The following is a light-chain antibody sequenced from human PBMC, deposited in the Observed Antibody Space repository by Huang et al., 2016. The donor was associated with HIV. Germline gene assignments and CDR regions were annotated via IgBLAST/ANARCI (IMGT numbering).Light chain of an antibody. J-gene: IGKJ5*01. V-gene: IGKV3-11*01. CDR2: DAS. CDR1: QSVSRY. Sequence: EIVLTQSPATLSLSPGQRATLSCRASQSVSRYLNWYQQKPGQAPRLLIYDASKRATGIPARFSGSGSGTDFTLTISSLEPEDFAFYYCQHRANWPITFGQGTRLEIK. CDR3: QHRANWPIT.